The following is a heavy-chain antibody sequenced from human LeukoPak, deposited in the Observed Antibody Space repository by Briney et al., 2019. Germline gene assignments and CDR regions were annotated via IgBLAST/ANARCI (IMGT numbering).Heavy chain of an antibody. V-gene: IGHV3-7*01. CDR3: TTRGGSFSIFDY. Sequence: GSLRLSCAASGFTFSSYWMSWVRQAPGKGLEWVANIKQDGSEKYYVDSVKGRFTISRDNAKNSLYLQMNSLRAEDTAVYYCTTRGGSFSIFDYWGQGTLVTVSS. D-gene: IGHD1-26*01. CDR1: GFTFSSYW. CDR2: IKQDGSEK. J-gene: IGHJ4*02.